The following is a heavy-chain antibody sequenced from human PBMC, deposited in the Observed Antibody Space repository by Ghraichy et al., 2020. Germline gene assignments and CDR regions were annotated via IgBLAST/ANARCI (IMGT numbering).Heavy chain of an antibody. CDR3: ATYNPGQLWLYYFDY. CDR2: ISGSGGST. CDR1: GFTFSSYA. Sequence: GSLRLSCAASGFTFSSYAMSWVRQAPGKGLEWVSAISGSGGSTYYADSVKGRFTISRDNSKNTLYLQMNSLRAEDTAVYYCATYNPGQLWLYYFDYWGQGTLVTVSS. V-gene: IGHV3-23*01. D-gene: IGHD5-18*01. J-gene: IGHJ4*02.